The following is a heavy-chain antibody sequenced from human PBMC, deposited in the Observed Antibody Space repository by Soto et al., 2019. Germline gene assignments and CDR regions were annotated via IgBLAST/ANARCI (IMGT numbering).Heavy chain of an antibody. CDR1: GFTFSSYA. CDR2: ISYDGSNK. CDR3: AGAGIAAEGTGGAGF. Sequence: QVQLVESGGGVVQPGSSLRLSCAASGFTFSSYAMHWVRQAPGKGLERVAVISYDGSNKYYADSVKGRFTISRDNSKNRLYRQMNGLRAEDTAVYSCAGAGIAAEGTGGAGFWGQGSMIVVSA. J-gene: IGHJ4*02. V-gene: IGHV3-30-3*01. D-gene: IGHD6-13*01.